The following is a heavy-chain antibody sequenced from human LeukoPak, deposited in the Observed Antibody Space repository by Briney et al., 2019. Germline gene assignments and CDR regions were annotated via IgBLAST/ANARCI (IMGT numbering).Heavy chain of an antibody. J-gene: IGHJ4*02. D-gene: IGHD3-16*01. CDR3: ARGRYGPRLGN. V-gene: IGHV4-34*01. Sequence: PSETLCLTCAVYGASFSDSYWSWIRQSPEKGLEWIGEINNSGSTSYNPSLNSRVIMSVDRSKNQFSLRLTSVTAADTAVYYCARGRYGPRLGNWGQGTLVTVSS. CDR1: GASFSDSY. CDR2: INNSGST.